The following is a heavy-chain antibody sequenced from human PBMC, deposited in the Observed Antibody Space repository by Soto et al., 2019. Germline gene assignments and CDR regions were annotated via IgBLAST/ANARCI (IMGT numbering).Heavy chain of an antibody. CDR3: ARDLSSGYPLDH. Sequence: QVQLVQSGAEVKKPGSSVKVSCKASGGTFSSYTISWLRQAPGQGLEWMGGSIPILGIANYAQKFQGRVTITADKSTRTAYMELSSLRYEDTAVYYCARDLSSGYPLDHWGQGTLVTVSS. V-gene: IGHV1-69*08. CDR1: GGTFSSYT. D-gene: IGHD3-22*01. J-gene: IGHJ4*02. CDR2: SIPILGIA.